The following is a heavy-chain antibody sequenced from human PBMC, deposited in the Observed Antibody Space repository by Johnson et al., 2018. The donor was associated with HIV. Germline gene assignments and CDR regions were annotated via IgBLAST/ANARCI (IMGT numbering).Heavy chain of an antibody. Sequence: QVQLVESGGGVVQPGRSLRLSCAASGFTFSSYGMHWVRQAPGKGLEWVAVISYDGSNKYYADSVKGRFTISRDNSKNTLYLQMNSLRAEDTAVYYCANIAVVYAFDIWGQGTMVTVSS. CDR1: GFTFSSYG. CDR3: ANIAVVYAFDI. V-gene: IGHV3-30*18. CDR2: ISYDGSNK. J-gene: IGHJ3*02. D-gene: IGHD6-19*01.